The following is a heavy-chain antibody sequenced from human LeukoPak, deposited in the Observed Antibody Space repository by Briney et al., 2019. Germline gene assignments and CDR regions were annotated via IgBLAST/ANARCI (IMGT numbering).Heavy chain of an antibody. J-gene: IGHJ4*02. Sequence: GGSLRLSCAASGFTFSSYAMSWVRQAPGKGLERVSAISGSGGSTYYADSVKGRFTISRDNSKNTLYLQMNSLRAEDTAVYYCAKDHSRRGYGVTGDYWGQGTLVTVSS. CDR1: GFTFSSYA. V-gene: IGHV3-23*01. CDR3: AKDHSRRGYGVTGDY. CDR2: ISGSGGST. D-gene: IGHD4-17*01.